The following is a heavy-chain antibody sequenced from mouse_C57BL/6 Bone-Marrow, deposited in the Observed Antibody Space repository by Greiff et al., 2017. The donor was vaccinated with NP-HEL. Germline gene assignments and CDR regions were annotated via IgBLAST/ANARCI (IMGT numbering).Heavy chain of an antibody. CDR2: IYPRSGNT. CDR1: GYTFTSYG. CDR3: AFYSNYGYWYFDV. D-gene: IGHD2-5*01. J-gene: IGHJ1*03. Sequence: VQGVESGAELARPGASVKLSCKASGYTFTSYGISWVKQRTGQGLEWIGEIYPRSGNTYYNEKFKGKATLTADKSSSTAYMQLSSLTSEDSAVYYCAFYSNYGYWYFDVWGTGTTVTVSS. V-gene: IGHV1-81*01.